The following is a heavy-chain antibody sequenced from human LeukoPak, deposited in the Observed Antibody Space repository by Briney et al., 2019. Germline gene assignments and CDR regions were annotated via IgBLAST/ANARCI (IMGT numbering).Heavy chain of an antibody. Sequence: GGSLRLSCAASGFTFSSYGMEWVRQAPGKGLEWVAFIRYDGSNKYYAESVKGRFTISRDNSKNTLYLQMNSLRAEDTAVYYCAKLILRVVTPKGPLGVDYWGQGTLVTVSS. V-gene: IGHV3-30*02. CDR1: GFTFSSYG. CDR3: AKLILRVVTPKGPLGVDY. CDR2: IRYDGSNK. J-gene: IGHJ4*02. D-gene: IGHD4-23*01.